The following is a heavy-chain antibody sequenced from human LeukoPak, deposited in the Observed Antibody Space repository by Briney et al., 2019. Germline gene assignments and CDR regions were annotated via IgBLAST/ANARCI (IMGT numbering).Heavy chain of an antibody. J-gene: IGHJ4*02. CDR1: GFVFSIYT. D-gene: IGHD2/OR15-2a*01. CDR3: VKDFGRVRGTPDS. CDR2: ISGSGNGGSI. V-gene: IGHV3-64D*06. Sequence: GGSLRLSCSASGFVFSIYTMYWVRQAPGKGPEYVSTISGSGNGGSIYYADSVKGRFTISRNDSKSIVYLQMNGLRSEDTAVYYCVKDFGRVRGTPDSWGQGTLVTVSS.